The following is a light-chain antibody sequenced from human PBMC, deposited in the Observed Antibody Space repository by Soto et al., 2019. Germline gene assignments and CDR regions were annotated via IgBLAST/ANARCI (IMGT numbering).Light chain of an antibody. CDR1: SSDVGGYNY. V-gene: IGLV2-14*01. CDR2: DVS. Sequence: QSALTQPASVSGSPGQSITISCTGTSSDVGGYNYVSWYQQHPGKAPKLMIYDVSNRPSGVSNRFSGSKSGTTASLTISGLQAEDEADYYCSSYTSSSRVFGAGTKLTVL. J-gene: IGLJ1*01. CDR3: SSYTSSSRV.